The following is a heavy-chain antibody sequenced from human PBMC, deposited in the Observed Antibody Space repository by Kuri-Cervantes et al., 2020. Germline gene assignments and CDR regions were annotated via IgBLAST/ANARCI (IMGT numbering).Heavy chain of an antibody. Sequence: SETLSLTCAVYGGSFSGYYWSWIRQPPGKGLERIGEINHSGSTNYNPSLKSRVTISVDTSKNQFSLKLSSVTAADTAMYYCARASVDDYGDHQPPYNWFDPWGQGTLVTVSS. CDR1: GGSFSGYY. CDR2: INHSGST. J-gene: IGHJ5*02. CDR3: ARASVDDYGDHQPPYNWFDP. D-gene: IGHD4-17*01. V-gene: IGHV4-34*01.